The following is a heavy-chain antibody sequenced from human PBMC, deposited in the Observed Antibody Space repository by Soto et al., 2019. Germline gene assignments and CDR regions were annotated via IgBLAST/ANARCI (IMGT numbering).Heavy chain of an antibody. D-gene: IGHD1-26*01. Sequence: SLGLSCASSGFTSSTYTMNWVRQAPGKGLEWVSSINGRGNYIYYAESVKGRFTISRDNAKNSLYLQMDRLRAEDTALYYCVREDGKVGTNSAFDYWGLGALVTVSS. J-gene: IGHJ4*02. CDR2: INGRGNYI. CDR3: VREDGKVGTNSAFDY. CDR1: GFTSSTYT. V-gene: IGHV3-21*01.